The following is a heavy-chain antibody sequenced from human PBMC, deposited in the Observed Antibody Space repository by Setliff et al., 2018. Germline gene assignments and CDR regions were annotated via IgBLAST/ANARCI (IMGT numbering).Heavy chain of an antibody. D-gene: IGHD3-3*01. CDR2: IYHSGST. CDR3: ARVGYSFWSGSYYFYYMDV. J-gene: IGHJ6*03. CDR1: GGSISSGDYY. V-gene: IGHV4-39*07. Sequence: SETLSLTCTISGGSISSGDYYWSWIRQPPGKGLEWIGSIYHSGSTYYNPSLKSRVTLSIDTSKNQFSLKLSSVTAADTAVYYCARVGYSFWSGSYYFYYMDVWGKGTTVTVSS.